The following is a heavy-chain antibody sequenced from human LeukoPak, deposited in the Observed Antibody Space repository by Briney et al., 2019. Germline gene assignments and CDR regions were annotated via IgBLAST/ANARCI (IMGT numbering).Heavy chain of an antibody. D-gene: IGHD3-9*01. CDR3: ARDPEDAISAAFDI. J-gene: IGHJ3*02. Sequence: SETLSLTCAVYGGSFSGYYWSWIRQPPGKGLEWIGEINHSGSTNYNPSLKSRVTISVDTSKNQFSLKLSSVTAADTAVYYCARDPEDAISAAFDIWGQGTMVTVSS. V-gene: IGHV4-34*01. CDR1: GGSFSGYY. CDR2: INHSGST.